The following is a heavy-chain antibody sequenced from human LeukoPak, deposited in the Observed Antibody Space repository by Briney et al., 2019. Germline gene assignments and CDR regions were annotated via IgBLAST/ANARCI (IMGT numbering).Heavy chain of an antibody. D-gene: IGHD1-26*01. J-gene: IGHJ4*02. CDR2: IYYSGST. Sequence: SETLSLTCTVSGGSISSYYWGWIRQPPGKGLEWIGSIYYSGSTYYNPSLKSRVTISVDTSKNQFSLKLSSVTAADTAVYYCASQENSIVGATDFDYWGQGTLVTVSS. CDR1: GGSISSYY. CDR3: ASQENSIVGATDFDY. V-gene: IGHV4-39*01.